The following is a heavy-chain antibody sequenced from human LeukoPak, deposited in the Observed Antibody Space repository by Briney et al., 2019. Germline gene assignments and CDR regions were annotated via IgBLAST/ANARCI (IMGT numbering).Heavy chain of an antibody. CDR3: ARLGSSWSFDY. D-gene: IGHD6-13*01. V-gene: IGHV3-33*01. J-gene: IGHJ4*02. Sequence: GGSLRLSCGASGCTFSSYGMNWVRQAPGKGLEWAAVIWNDGSNKYYADSVKGRFTISRDNSKNTVYLQMNSLRVEDTAVYYCARLGSSWSFDYWGQGTLVTVSS. CDR2: IWNDGSNK. CDR1: GCTFSSYG.